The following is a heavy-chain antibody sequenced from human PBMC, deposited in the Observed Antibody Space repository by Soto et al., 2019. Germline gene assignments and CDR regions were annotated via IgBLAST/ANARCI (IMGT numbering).Heavy chain of an antibody. D-gene: IGHD3-3*02. J-gene: IGHJ5*02. V-gene: IGHV4-39*01. Sequence: QLQLQESGPGLVKPSETLSLTCTVSGGSISSSSYYWGWIRQPPGKGLEWIGSIYYSGSTYYNPSLKVRVTKSVDTSKNQFSLKLSSVSAADTAVYYCASPKIAFYNWFDPWGQGTLVTVSS. CDR2: IYYSGST. CDR3: ASPKIAFYNWFDP. CDR1: GGSISSSSYY.